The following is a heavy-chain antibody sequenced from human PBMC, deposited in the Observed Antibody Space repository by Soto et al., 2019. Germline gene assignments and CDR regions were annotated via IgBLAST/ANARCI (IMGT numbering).Heavy chain of an antibody. CDR1: GGSFSGYY. CDR3: ARGEYSSSLGFDY. V-gene: IGHV4-34*01. CDR2: INHSGST. Sequence: PSETLSLTCAVYGGSFSGYYWSWIRQPPGKGLEWIGEINHSGSTNYNPSLKSRVTISVATSKNQFSLKLSSVTAADTAVYYCARGEYSSSLGFDYWGQGTLVTV. J-gene: IGHJ4*02. D-gene: IGHD6-6*01.